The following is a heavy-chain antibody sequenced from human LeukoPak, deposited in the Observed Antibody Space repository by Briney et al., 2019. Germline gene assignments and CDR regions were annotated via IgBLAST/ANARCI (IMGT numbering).Heavy chain of an antibody. CDR2: IYSGGST. V-gene: IGHV3-66*01. J-gene: IGHJ4*02. Sequence: GGSLRLSCAASGFTVSSNYMSWVRQAPGKGLEWVSVIYSGGSTYYADSVKGRFTISRDNSKNTLYLQMNSLRAEDTAVYYCARAPPTTVTYFDYWGQGTLVTVSS. D-gene: IGHD4-17*01. CDR3: ARAPPTTVTYFDY. CDR1: GFTVSSNY.